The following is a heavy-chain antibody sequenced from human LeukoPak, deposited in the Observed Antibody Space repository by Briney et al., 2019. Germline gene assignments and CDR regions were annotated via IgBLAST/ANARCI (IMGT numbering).Heavy chain of an antibody. D-gene: IGHD6-13*01. CDR3: ARSWGQQLPPVY. J-gene: IGHJ4*02. CDR1: GDSISSYY. Sequence: PSETLSLTCTVSGDSISSYYWSWIRQPPGKGLEWIGYIYYSGNTNYNPSLKSRVTISVDMSKNQFSLKLSSVTAADTAMYYCARSWGQQLPPVYWGQGTLVTVSS. CDR2: IYYSGNT. V-gene: IGHV4-59*01.